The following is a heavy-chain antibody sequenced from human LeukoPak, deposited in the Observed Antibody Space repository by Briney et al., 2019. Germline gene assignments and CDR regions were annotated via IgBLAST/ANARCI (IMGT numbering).Heavy chain of an antibody. D-gene: IGHD6-19*01. CDR3: AKGVHSSGWDAFDI. CDR1: GFTFSSYG. V-gene: IGHV3-30*18. Sequence: QAGGSLRLSCAASGFTFSSYGMHWVRQAPGKGLEWVAVISYDGSNKYYADSVKGRFTISRDNSKNTLYLQMNSLRAEDTAVYYCAKGVHSSGWDAFDIWGQGTMVTVSS. J-gene: IGHJ3*02. CDR2: ISYDGSNK.